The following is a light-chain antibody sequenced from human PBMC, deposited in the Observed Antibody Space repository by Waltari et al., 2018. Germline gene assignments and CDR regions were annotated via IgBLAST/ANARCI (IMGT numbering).Light chain of an antibody. CDR1: PNNF. J-gene: IGLJ2*01. V-gene: IGLV2-14*01. Sequence: QSALTQPASVSGSPGPSITITSPGTPNNFVSWYQLHPGNPPRLIISDVTYRPSGVPSRFSGSKSGDTASLTISGVQAEDEAHYYCSSFTSLRSVIFGGGTTLTVL. CDR3: SSFTSLRSVI. CDR2: DVT.